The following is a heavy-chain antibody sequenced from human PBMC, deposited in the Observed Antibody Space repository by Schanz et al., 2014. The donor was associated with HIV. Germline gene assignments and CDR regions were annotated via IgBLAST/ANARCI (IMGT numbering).Heavy chain of an antibody. CDR1: GLTLSSYG. J-gene: IGHJ4*02. CDR2: IWYDGSNK. Sequence: VQVLESGGDLVQPGGSLRLSCAASGLTLSSYGMSWVRQAPGKGLEWVAVIWYDGSNKYYADSVKGRFAISRDNSKNTVYLQMNSLRGEDSAVYYCAKVGRIYSTTWIDHWGQGTLVTVSS. V-gene: IGHV3-30*02. CDR3: AKVGRIYSTTWIDH. D-gene: IGHD6-13*01.